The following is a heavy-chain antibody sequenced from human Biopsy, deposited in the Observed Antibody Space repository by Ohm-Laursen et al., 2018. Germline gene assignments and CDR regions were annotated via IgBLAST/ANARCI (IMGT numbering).Heavy chain of an antibody. V-gene: IGHV3-21*06. Sequence: GSLRLSCSASGFILNNYGMNWVRQAPGKGLEWVSFISSSSSYIYYADSVKGRFTVSRDNAKDSLFLQMNSLRVEDTAVYYCVREMSHESTIRDSFDLWGQGTMVTVSS. J-gene: IGHJ3*01. CDR2: ISSSSSYI. D-gene: IGHD5/OR15-5a*01. CDR1: GFILNNYG. CDR3: VREMSHESTIRDSFDL.